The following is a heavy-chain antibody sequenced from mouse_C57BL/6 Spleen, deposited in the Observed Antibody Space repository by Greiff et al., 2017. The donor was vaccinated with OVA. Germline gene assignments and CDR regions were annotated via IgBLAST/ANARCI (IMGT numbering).Heavy chain of an antibody. CDR2: INPSNGGT. CDR3: AREEAIYYDYSAWFAY. Sequence: QVQLQQPGTELVKPGASVKLSCKASGYTFTSYWMHWVKQRPGQGLEWIGNINPSNGGTNYNEKFKSKATLTVDKSSSTAYMQLSSLTSEDSAVXYCAREEAIYYDYSAWFAYWGQGTLVTVSA. CDR1: GYTFTSYW. J-gene: IGHJ3*01. D-gene: IGHD2-4*01. V-gene: IGHV1-53*01.